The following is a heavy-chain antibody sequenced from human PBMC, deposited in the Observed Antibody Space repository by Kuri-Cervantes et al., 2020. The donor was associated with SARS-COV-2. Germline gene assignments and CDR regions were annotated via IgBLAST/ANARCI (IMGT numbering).Heavy chain of an antibody. J-gene: IGHJ4*02. CDR3: AKDQGDSYGISYFDY. D-gene: IGHD5-18*01. Sequence: GGSLRLSCAASGFTFSNYAMSWVRQAPGKGLEWVSTVGYSGDNTFYADSVKGRFTISRDNSKNTLYLQMNSLRAEDTAVYYCAKDQGDSYGISYFDYWGQGTLVTVSS. V-gene: IGHV3-23*01. CDR2: VGYSGDNT. CDR1: GFTFSNYA.